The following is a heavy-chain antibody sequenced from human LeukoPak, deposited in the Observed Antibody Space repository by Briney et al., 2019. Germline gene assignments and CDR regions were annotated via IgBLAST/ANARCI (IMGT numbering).Heavy chain of an antibody. D-gene: IGHD6-6*01. J-gene: IGHJ6*03. CDR3: ARDSSSYYMDV. CDR2: IYWDDDK. CDR1: GFSLSTSGVG. V-gene: IGHV2-5*02. Sequence: SGPTLVNPTQTLTLTCTFSGFSLSTSGVGVGWIRQPPGKALEWLALIYWDDDKRYNPSLKSRLTITKDTSKNQVVLTVTNMDPVDTATYYCARDSSSYYMDVWGKGTTVTVSS.